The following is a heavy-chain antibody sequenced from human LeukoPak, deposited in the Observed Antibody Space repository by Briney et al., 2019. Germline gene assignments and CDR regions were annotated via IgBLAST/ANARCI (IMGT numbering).Heavy chain of an antibody. CDR2: IGSSGGGI. CDR3: AKHIAPRRNFDS. Sequence: PGGSLRLSCAASGFTFSTYTMYWVRHPPGKRLEWVSIIGSSGGGIHYADSVKGRFTISRDNSKNALYLQMNSLRVEDTAVYYCAKHIAPRRNFDSWGQGTLVTVSS. V-gene: IGHV3-23*01. D-gene: IGHD6-6*01. CDR1: GFTFSTYT. J-gene: IGHJ4*02.